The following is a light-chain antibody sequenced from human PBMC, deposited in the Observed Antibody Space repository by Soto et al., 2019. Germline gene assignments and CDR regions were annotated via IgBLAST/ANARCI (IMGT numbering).Light chain of an antibody. CDR3: QQYGYFALT. V-gene: IGKV1-33*01. J-gene: IGKJ4*01. Sequence: DVRMTQSPSSLSASVGDRVTITCQASQDINNYWSWYQQRPGKAPKLLIYGAANLETGVPSRFAGSGSGTHFTFTISSLQPDDNATYYFQQYGYFALTFGGGTRVEIK. CDR1: QDINNY. CDR2: GAA.